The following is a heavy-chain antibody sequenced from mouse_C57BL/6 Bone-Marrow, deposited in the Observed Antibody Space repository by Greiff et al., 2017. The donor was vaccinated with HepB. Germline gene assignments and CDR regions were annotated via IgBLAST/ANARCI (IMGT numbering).Heavy chain of an antibody. J-gene: IGHJ2*01. V-gene: IGHV1-81*01. CDR2: IYPRSGNT. CDR3: ARSAFYYFDY. Sequence: QVQLQQSGAELARPGVSVKLSRKASGYTFTSYGISWVKQRTGQGLEWIGEIYPRSGNTYYNEKFKGKATLTADKSSSTAYMELRSLTSEDSAVYFCARSAFYYFDYWGQGTTLTVSS. CDR1: GYTFTSYG.